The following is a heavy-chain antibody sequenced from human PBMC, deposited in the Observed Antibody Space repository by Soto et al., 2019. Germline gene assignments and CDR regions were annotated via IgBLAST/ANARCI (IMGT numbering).Heavy chain of an antibody. Sequence: PSETLSLTCTVSGGSISSGGYYWSWIRQHPGKGLEWIGYIYYSGSTYYNPSLKSRVTISVDTSKNQFSLKLSSVTAADTAVYYCARDSAEDFWSGYIIPHYGMDVWGQGTTVTVSS. V-gene: IGHV4-31*03. J-gene: IGHJ6*02. CDR1: GGSISSGGYY. D-gene: IGHD3-3*01. CDR3: ARDSAEDFWSGYIIPHYGMDV. CDR2: IYYSGST.